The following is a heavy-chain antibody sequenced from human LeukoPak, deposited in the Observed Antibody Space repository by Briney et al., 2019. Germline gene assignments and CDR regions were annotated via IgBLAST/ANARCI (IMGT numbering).Heavy chain of an antibody. CDR1: GYTFTGYY. CDR3: ARARWLRELDY. CDR2: TNPNSGGT. D-gene: IGHD5-24*01. J-gene: IGHJ4*02. V-gene: IGHV1-2*02. Sequence: VASVTVSCTASGYTFTGYYMHWVRQAPGQGLEWMGWTNPNSGGTNYAQKFQGRVTMTRDTSISTAYMELSRLRSDDTAVYYCARARWLRELDYWGQGTLVTVSS.